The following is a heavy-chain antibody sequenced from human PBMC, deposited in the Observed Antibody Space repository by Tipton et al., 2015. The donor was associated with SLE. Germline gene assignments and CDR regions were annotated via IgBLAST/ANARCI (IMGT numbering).Heavy chain of an antibody. D-gene: IGHD3-3*01. CDR1: GGSFSGYN. Sequence: TLSLTCAVYGGSFSGYNWSWIRQPPGKGLQWIGEINHTGSTNYNPSLKSRVTMSVDTSKNQFSLKLSSVTAADTAVYYCARVGHDFWSGYDYYYYYMDVWGKGTTVTVSS. CDR3: ARVGHDFWSGYDYYYYYMDV. V-gene: IGHV4-34*01. J-gene: IGHJ6*03. CDR2: INHTGST.